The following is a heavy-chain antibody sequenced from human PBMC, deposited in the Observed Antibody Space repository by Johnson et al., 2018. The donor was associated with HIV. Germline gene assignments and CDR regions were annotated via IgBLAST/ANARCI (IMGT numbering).Heavy chain of an antibody. CDR1: GFTFSGSA. D-gene: IGHD6-6*01. V-gene: IGHV3-73*01. Sequence: MQLVESGGGLVQPGGSLKLSCAASGFTFSGSAMHWVRQASGKGLEWVGRIRSKANSYATAYAASVKGRFTISRDDSKNTAYLQMNSLKTEDTAVYYCTRRYSISSRGYDIWGQGTLVTVSS. J-gene: IGHJ3*02. CDR2: IRSKANSYAT. CDR3: TRRYSISSRGYDI.